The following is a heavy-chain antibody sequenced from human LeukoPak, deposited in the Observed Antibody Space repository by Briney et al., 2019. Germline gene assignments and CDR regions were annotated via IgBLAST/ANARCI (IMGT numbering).Heavy chain of an antibody. V-gene: IGHV3-9*01. Sequence: GRSLRLPCAASGFTFDDYAMHWVRQAPGKGLEWVSGISWNSGSIGYADSVKGRFTISRDNAKNSLYLQMNSLRDEDTALYYCAKDQKYGDYQGAWFDPWGQGTLVTVSS. CDR2: ISWNSGSI. CDR3: AKDQKYGDYQGAWFDP. D-gene: IGHD4-17*01. CDR1: GFTFDDYA. J-gene: IGHJ5*02.